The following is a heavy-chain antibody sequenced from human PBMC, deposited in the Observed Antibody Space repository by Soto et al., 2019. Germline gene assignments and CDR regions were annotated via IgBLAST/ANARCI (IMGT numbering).Heavy chain of an antibody. D-gene: IGHD5-18*01. Sequence: QVQLQQWGAGLLKPSETLSLTCAVYGGSFSGYYWSWIRQPPGKGLEWIGEINHSGSTNYNPSLKSRVAISVYTSKNQFSLKLSSVTAADTAVYCCARGPGYGFAFDIWGQGTMVTVSS. CDR2: INHSGST. CDR3: ARGPGYGFAFDI. V-gene: IGHV4-34*01. J-gene: IGHJ3*02. CDR1: GGSFSGYY.